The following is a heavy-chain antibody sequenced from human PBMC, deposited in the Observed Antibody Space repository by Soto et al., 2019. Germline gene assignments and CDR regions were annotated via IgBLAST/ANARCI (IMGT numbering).Heavy chain of an antibody. Sequence: VQLLESGGALVQPGGSLRLSCAASGFTFSSYAIYWVRQAPGKGLEWVSTISNSGDTYYADSVEGRFTISRDNSKDTLDLQMNSLRAEDTAVYYCTKPEYRGVVVNVWGQGTTVTVSS. CDR1: GFTFSSYA. V-gene: IGHV3-23*01. CDR2: ISNSGDT. J-gene: IGHJ6*02. D-gene: IGHD3-10*01. CDR3: TKPEYRGVVVNV.